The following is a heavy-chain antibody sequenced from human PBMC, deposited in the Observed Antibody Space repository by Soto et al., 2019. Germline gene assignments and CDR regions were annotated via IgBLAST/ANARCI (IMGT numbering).Heavy chain of an antibody. CDR3: AIYARRVSRGVHP. Sequence: QVQLQESGPGMVKPSQTLSLTCTVYSGSISSGSYYWSWIRQLPGKVLEWLGYIYYSGSTYYNPSVTGPATLPVATSTNQFSKQLSSLTAVATAVSYCAIYARRVSRGVHPGGQGTLASVS. J-gene: IGHJ5*02. V-gene: IGHV4-30-4*08. CDR2: IYYSGST. D-gene: IGHD2-2*01. CDR1: SGSISSGSYY.